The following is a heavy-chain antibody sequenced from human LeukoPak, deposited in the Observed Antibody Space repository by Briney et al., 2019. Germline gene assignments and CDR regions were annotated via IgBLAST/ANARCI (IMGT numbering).Heavy chain of an antibody. D-gene: IGHD6-25*01. CDR1: GFTFSVYW. Sequence: GGSLRLSCAASGFTFSVYWMHWVRHAPGKGLVWVSRISSDGSTIYADSVKGRFTISRDNAKNTLYLQMNSLRAEDTAVYYCARAATERYYYGMDVWGQGTTVTVSS. CDR3: ARAATERYYYGMDV. CDR2: ISSDGST. V-gene: IGHV3-74*01. J-gene: IGHJ6*02.